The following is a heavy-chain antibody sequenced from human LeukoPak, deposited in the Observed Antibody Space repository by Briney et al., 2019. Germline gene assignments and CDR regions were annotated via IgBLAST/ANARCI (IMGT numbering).Heavy chain of an antibody. J-gene: IGHJ4*02. V-gene: IGHV3-30-3*01. CDR3: ARDPDIVVVPAAIGGPFDY. Sequence: PGGSLRLSCAASGFTFSSYAMHWVHQAPGKGLEWVAVISYDGSNKYYADSMKGRFTISRDNSKNTLYLQMNSLRAEDTAVHYCARDPDIVVVPAAIGGPFDYWGQGTLVTVSS. CDR1: GFTFSSYA. D-gene: IGHD2-2*01. CDR2: ISYDGSNK.